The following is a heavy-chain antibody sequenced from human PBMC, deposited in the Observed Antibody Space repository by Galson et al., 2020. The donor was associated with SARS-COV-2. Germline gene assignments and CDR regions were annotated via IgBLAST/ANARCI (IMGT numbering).Heavy chain of an antibody. V-gene: IGHV3-74*01. D-gene: IGHD2-15*01. Sequence: GESLKISCAASGFSLSSHWMHWVRQAPGKGLVWVSDINEDASVTIYADFVKGRFTISRDNVKNTVYLQMNSLRGEDTAVYYCVRGLTPISGIDYWGQGTLVTVSS. J-gene: IGHJ4*02. CDR2: INEDASVT. CDR3: VRGLTPISGIDY. CDR1: GFSLSSHW.